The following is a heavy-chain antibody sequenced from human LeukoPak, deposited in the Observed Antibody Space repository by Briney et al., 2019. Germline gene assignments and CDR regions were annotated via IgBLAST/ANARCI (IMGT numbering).Heavy chain of an antibody. D-gene: IGHD1-26*01. CDR3: ARQCNSGSYCPLDY. CDR2: IYPGDCDT. J-gene: IGHJ4*02. Sequence: GESLKISCKGSGYSFTSYCIGWVRQMPGKGLEWMGIIYPGDCDTRYSRSCQGPVTISADKSISTAYLQWSSLKASDTAMYYCARQCNSGSYCPLDYWGQGTLVTVSS. V-gene: IGHV5-51*01. CDR1: GYSFTSYC.